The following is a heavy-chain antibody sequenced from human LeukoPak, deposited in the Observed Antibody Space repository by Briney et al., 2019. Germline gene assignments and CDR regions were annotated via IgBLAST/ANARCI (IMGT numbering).Heavy chain of an antibody. CDR1: GGSISSYY. D-gene: IGHD5-18*01. CDR3: ARDTGYSYRWFDP. CDR2: IYYIGST. V-gene: IGHV4-39*02. Sequence: PSETLSLTCTVSGGSISSYYWSWIRQPPGKGLEWIGSIYYIGSTYYNPSLKSRVTISVDTSKNHFSLKLSSVTAADTAVYYCARDTGYSYRWFDPWGQGTLVTASS. J-gene: IGHJ5*02.